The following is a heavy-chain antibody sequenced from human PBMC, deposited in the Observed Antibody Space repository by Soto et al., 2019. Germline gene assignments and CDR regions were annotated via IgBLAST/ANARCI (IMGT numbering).Heavy chain of an antibody. V-gene: IGHV3-33*01. D-gene: IGHD6-13*01. CDR2: IWYDGSNK. CDR1: GFTFSSYG. Sequence: GVSLRLSCAASGFTFSSYGMHWVRQAPGKGLEWVAVIWYDGSNKYYADSVKGRFTISRDNSKNTLYLQMNSLRAEDTAVYYCARRGCSSWYSDYYYGMDVWGQGTTVTVSS. CDR3: ARRGCSSWYSDYYYGMDV. J-gene: IGHJ6*02.